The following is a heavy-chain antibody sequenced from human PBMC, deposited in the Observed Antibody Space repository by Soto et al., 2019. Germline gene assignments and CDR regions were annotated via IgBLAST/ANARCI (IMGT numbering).Heavy chain of an antibody. Sequence: QLVESGGGSLQPGGCLGPSVVPSEFSLGINPRLWVGQFPGKGLEWVSLISGGGGSTDYADSVKGRFSISRDNSQNMLYLQMNGLRGEDTALYYCAKLKGGLGRFYGMDAWGQGTMVIVSS. V-gene: IGHV3-23*04. D-gene: IGHD3-3*01. CDR1: EFSLGINP. CDR2: ISGGGGST. J-gene: IGHJ6*02. CDR3: AKLKGGLGRFYGMDA.